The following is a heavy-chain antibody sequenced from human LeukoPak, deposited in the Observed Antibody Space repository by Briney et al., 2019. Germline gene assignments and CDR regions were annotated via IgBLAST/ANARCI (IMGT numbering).Heavy chain of an antibody. J-gene: IGHJ4*02. CDR3: ARDKYSGYAARGGFDY. V-gene: IGHV1-3*01. Sequence: ASVKVSCKASGYTFTSYAMHWVRQASGQRLEWMGWIDAGNGNTKYSQKFQGRVTITRDTSASTAYMELSSLRSEDTAVYYCARDKYSGYAARGGFDYWGQGTLVTVSS. D-gene: IGHD5-12*01. CDR2: IDAGNGNT. CDR1: GYTFTSYA.